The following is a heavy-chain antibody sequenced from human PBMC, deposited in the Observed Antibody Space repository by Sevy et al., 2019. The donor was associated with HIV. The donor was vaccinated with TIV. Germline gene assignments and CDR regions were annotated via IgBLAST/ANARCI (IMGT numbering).Heavy chain of an antibody. V-gene: IGHV3-48*03. D-gene: IGHD6-19*01. Sequence: GGTLRLSCAASGFTFSSYEMNWVRQAPGKGLERVSYISSSGSTIYYADSVKGRFTISRDNAKNSLYLQMNSLRAEDTAVYYCVSSGWLPFDYWGQGTLVTVSS. J-gene: IGHJ4*02. CDR3: VSSGWLPFDY. CDR1: GFTFSSYE. CDR2: ISSSGSTI.